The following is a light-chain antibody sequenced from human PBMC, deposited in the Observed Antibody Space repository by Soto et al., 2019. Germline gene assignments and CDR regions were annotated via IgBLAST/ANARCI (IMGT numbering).Light chain of an antibody. J-gene: IGKJ4*01. CDR2: DAS. Sequence: EVVLTQSPGTLSLSPGERATLSCRASQSVTSGYLAWYQQQPNQAPRLLIYDASNRATGIPARFSGGGSGTDFTLTISRLEPEDFALYYCHQYDNSPLTFGGGTKVAI. CDR1: QSVTSGY. CDR3: HQYDNSPLT. V-gene: IGKV3-20*01.